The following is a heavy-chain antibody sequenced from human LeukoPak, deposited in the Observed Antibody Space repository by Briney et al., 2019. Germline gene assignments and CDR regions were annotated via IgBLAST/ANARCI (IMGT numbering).Heavy chain of an antibody. CDR3: ARRAYGRSSSIFDK. D-gene: IGHD3-3*02. J-gene: IGHJ4*02. Sequence: GASVKVSCKAAGYTFTSYGISWVRQAPGQGLEWMGWMSAYNGNTNYAQKFQGRVTVTTDTSTSTAYMELRRLRSDDTAVFYCARRAYGRSSSIFDKWGQGTLVTVSS. CDR2: MSAYNGNT. CDR1: GYTFTSYG. V-gene: IGHV1-18*01.